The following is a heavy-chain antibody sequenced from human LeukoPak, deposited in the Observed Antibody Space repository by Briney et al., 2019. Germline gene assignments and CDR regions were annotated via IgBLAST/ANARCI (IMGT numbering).Heavy chain of an antibody. V-gene: IGHV1-46*01. Sequence: ASVTVSCKASGYTFTSYYMHWVRQAPGQGLEWMGIINPSGGSTSYAQKFQGRVTMTRDTSTSTVYMELSSLRSEDTAVYYCARALVAAAGKRHSSSFDYWGQGTLVTVSS. CDR1: GYTFTSYY. J-gene: IGHJ4*02. D-gene: IGHD6-13*01. CDR2: INPSGGST. CDR3: ARALVAAAGKRHSSSFDY.